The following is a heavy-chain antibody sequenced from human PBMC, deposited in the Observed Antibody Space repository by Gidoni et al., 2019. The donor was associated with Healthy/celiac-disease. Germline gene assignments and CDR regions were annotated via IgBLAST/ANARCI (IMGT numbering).Heavy chain of an antibody. J-gene: IGHJ6*02. CDR3: ARVGGYENNYYGMDV. CDR2: INPNSGGT. CDR1: GYTFTGYY. Sequence: QVQLVQSGAAVKKPGASVKVSCKASGYTFTGYYMHWVRQAPGQGLEWMGWINPNSGGTNYAQKFQGWVTMTRDTSISTAYMELSRLRSDDTAVYYCARVGGYENNYYGMDVWGQGTTVTVSS. V-gene: IGHV1-2*04. D-gene: IGHD5-12*01.